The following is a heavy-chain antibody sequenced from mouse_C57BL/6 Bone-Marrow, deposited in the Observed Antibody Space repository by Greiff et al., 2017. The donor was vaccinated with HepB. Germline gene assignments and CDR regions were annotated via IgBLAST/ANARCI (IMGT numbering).Heavy chain of an antibody. Sequence: QVQLKQPGAELVKPGASVKLSCKASGYTFTSYWMHWVKQRPGQGLEWIGMIHPNSGSTNYNEKFNSKATLTVDKSSSTAYMQLSSLTSEDSAVYYCARWGIYYYGSSYWGQGTTLTVSS. CDR3: ARWGIYYYGSSY. D-gene: IGHD1-1*01. CDR1: GYTFTSYW. CDR2: IHPNSGST. V-gene: IGHV1-64*01. J-gene: IGHJ2*01.